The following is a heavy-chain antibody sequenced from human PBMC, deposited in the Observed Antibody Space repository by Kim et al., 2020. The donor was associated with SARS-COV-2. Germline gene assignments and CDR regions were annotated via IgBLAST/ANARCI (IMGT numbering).Heavy chain of an antibody. CDR2: IRSKAYGGTT. CDR3: TSMVRGKLFDY. V-gene: IGHV3-49*03. J-gene: IGHJ4*02. CDR1: GFTFGDYA. Sequence: GGSLRLSCTASGFTFGDYAMSWFRQAPGKGLEWVGFIRSKAYGGTTEYAASVKGRFTISRDDSKSIAYLQMNSLKTEDTAVYYCTSMVRGKLFDYWGQGTLVTVSS. D-gene: IGHD3-10*01.